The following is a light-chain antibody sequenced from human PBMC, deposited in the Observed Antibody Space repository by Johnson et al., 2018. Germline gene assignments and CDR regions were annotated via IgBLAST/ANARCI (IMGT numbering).Light chain of an antibody. CDR2: ENN. Sequence: QSVLTQPPSVSAAPGQKVTISCSGSSSNIGNNYVSWYQQLPGTAPKLLIYENNKRPSGIPDRFSGSKSGTSATLGITGLQTGDEADYYCRTWDSSLNAGNVFGTGTKVTVL. CDR3: RTWDSSLNAGNV. V-gene: IGLV1-51*02. J-gene: IGLJ1*01. CDR1: SSNIGNNY.